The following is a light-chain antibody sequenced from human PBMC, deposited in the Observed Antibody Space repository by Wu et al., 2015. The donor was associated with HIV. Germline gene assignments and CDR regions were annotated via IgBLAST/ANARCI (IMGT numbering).Light chain of an antibody. Sequence: EIVLTQSPGTLSLSPGERATLSCRASQSVTSYLAWYQQRPGQAPRLLIYDASNRATGIPARFSGSGSGTDFTLTISSLEPEDFALYYCQQRRNWPLLTFGGGTKVEIK. J-gene: IGKJ4*01. V-gene: IGKV3-11*01. CDR3: QQRRNWPLLT. CDR1: QSVTSY. CDR2: DAS.